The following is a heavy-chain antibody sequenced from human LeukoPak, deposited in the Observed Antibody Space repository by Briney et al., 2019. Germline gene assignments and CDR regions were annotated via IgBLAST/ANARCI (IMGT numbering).Heavy chain of an antibody. J-gene: IGHJ3*02. CDR1: GGSISSGSYY. CDR3: ARGVVGAIGAFDI. Sequence: SQTLSLTCTVSGGSISSGSYYWSWIRQPAGKGLEWIGRIYTSGSTNYNPSLKSRVTISVDKSKNQFSLKLNSVTAADTAVYYCARGVVGAIGAFDIWGQGTMVTVSS. V-gene: IGHV4-61*02. D-gene: IGHD1-26*01. CDR2: IYTSGST.